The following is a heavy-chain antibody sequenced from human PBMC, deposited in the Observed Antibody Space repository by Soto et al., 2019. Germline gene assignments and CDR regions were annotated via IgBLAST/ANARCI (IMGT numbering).Heavy chain of an antibody. J-gene: IGHJ6*02. CDR1: GGTFNKYA. CDR3: SIVTAYGMDV. CDR2: IIPVYGTP. D-gene: IGHD2-15*01. V-gene: IGHV1-69*01. Sequence: QVQLEQSGAEVKKPGPSLKVSCKATGGTFNKYAISWVRQAPGQGLEWMAGIIPVYGTPNYAQRFQDRVTIIADGSKTTAYMEVNSLTSEDPAIYYCSIVTAYGMDVWGPGTTVIVSS.